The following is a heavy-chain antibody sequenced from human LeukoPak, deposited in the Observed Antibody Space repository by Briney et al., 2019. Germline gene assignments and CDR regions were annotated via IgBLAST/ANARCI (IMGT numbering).Heavy chain of an antibody. V-gene: IGHV1-8*02. J-gene: IGHJ5*02. Sequence: ASVKVSCKASGYIFTTYGISWVRQATGQGLEWMGWMNPNSGNTGYAQKFQGRVTMTRNTSISTAYMELSSLRSEDTAVYYCAGGYCSGGSCYSGFDPWGQGTLVTVSS. CDR1: GYIFTTYG. CDR2: MNPNSGNT. D-gene: IGHD2-15*01. CDR3: AGGYCSGGSCYSGFDP.